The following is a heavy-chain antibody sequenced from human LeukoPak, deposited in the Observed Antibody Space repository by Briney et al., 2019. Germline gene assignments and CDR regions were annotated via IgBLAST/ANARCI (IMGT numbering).Heavy chain of an antibody. Sequence: GSLRLSCAASGFTFSSYAMHWVRQAPGKGLEYVSAISSNGGSTYYADSVKGRFTISRDNSKNTLYLQMGSLRAEDMAVYYCARDGRHYYDSSGYRLNWYFDLWGRGTLVTVSS. V-gene: IGHV3-64*02. CDR1: GFTFSSYA. CDR3: ARDGRHYYDSSGYRLNWYFDL. J-gene: IGHJ2*01. CDR2: ISSNGGST. D-gene: IGHD3-22*01.